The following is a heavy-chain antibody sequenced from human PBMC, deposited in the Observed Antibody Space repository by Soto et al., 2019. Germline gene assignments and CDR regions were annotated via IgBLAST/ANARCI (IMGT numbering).Heavy chain of an antibody. V-gene: IGHV3-23*01. D-gene: IGHD3-22*01. CDR1: GFTFSSYA. J-gene: IGHJ3*02. CDR3: AKGGYYDSSGYFWNWAFDI. CDR2: ISGSGGST. Sequence: GGSLRLSCAASGFTFSSYAMSWVRQAPGKGLEWVSAISGSGGSTYYTDSVKGRFTISRDNSKNTLYLQMNSLRAEDTAVYYCAKGGYYDSSGYFWNWAFDIWGQGTVVTVSS.